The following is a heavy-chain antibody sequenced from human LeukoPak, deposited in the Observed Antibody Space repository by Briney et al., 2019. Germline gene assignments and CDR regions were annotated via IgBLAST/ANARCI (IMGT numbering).Heavy chain of an antibody. CDR3: AREGSSGQDWYAFDI. J-gene: IGHJ3*02. CDR1: GFTFTGYY. Sequence: ASVKVSCKTSGFTFTGYYVQWVRQAPGQGPEWVGWMYFNSGVTRFAPKFQGRVTMTRDTSISTAYMEFSSLRSDDTAMYYCAREGSSGQDWYAFDIRGQGTMLTVSS. D-gene: IGHD5-12*01. CDR2: MYFNSGVT. V-gene: IGHV1-2*02.